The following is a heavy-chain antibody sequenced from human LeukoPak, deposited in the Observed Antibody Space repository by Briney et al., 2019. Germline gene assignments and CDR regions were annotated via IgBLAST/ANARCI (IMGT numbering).Heavy chain of an antibody. CDR3: ARDTRTMTAVTRGQHYYYGLDV. V-gene: IGHV1-46*01. CDR1: GYTFTNYY. Sequence: HRASVKVSCKASGYTFTNYYLHWVRQAPGNGLEWVAIINPSDGGTYYEQKLQGRVTVTRDTSTSTVYMELSSLRSEDTAVYYCARDTRTMTAVTRGQHYYYGLDVWGQGTTVTVSS. J-gene: IGHJ6*02. D-gene: IGHD4-17*01. CDR2: INPSDGGT.